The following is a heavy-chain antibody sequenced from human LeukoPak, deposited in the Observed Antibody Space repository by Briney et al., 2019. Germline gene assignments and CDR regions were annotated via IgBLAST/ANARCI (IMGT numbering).Heavy chain of an antibody. CDR3: ARVISGYPPFMDV. V-gene: IGHV4-59*01. J-gene: IGHJ6*02. Sequence: SETLSLTCTVSGGSISSYYWSWIRQPPGKGLEWIGYIYYSGSTNYNPSLKSRVTISVDTSKNQFSLKLSSVTAADTAVYYCARVISGYPPFMDVWGQGITVTVSS. CDR2: IYYSGST. CDR1: GGSISSYY. D-gene: IGHD3-22*01.